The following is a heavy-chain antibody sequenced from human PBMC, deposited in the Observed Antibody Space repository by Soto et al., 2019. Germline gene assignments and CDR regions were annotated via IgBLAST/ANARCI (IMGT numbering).Heavy chain of an antibody. CDR2: IYPGDSDT. CDR1: EYSFTSYW. Sequence: PGESLKISCKGSEYSFTSYWIGWVRQMPGKGLEWMGIIYPGDSDTRYSPSFQGQVTISADKSISTAYLQWSSLKASDTAMYYCASSTLRGGSALVAFDIWGQGTMVTVS. CDR3: ASSTLRGGSALVAFDI. D-gene: IGHD1-26*01. J-gene: IGHJ3*02. V-gene: IGHV5-51*01.